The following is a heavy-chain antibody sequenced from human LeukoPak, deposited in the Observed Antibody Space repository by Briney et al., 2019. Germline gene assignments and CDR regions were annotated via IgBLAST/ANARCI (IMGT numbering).Heavy chain of an antibody. J-gene: IGHJ4*02. Sequence: PSETLSLTCTVSGGSISSGSYYWSWIRQPAGKGLEWIGRIYTSGSTNYNPSLKSRVTISVDTSKNQFSLKLSSVTAAATAVYYSARDIGYSYGFDYWGQGTLVTVSS. CDR2: IYTSGST. V-gene: IGHV4-61*02. D-gene: IGHD5-18*01. CDR3: ARDIGYSYGFDY. CDR1: GGSISSGSYY.